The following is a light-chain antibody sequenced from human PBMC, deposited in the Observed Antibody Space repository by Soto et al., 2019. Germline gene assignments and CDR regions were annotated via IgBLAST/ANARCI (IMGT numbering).Light chain of an antibody. Sequence: PYWYGAAGQGGRIFCNGTSSDVGSYNRVSWYQQAPGTAPKVMIYEVSNRPSGVPDRFSGSKSGNTASLTISGLQPEDEADYYCYSSTRSNTYVFGTGTKVTVL. CDR2: EVS. J-gene: IGLJ1*01. CDR3: YSSTRSNTYV. V-gene: IGLV2-18*02. CDR1: SSDVGSYNR.